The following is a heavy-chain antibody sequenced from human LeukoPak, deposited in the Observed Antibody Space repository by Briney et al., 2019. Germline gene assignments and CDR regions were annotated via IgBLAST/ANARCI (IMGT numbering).Heavy chain of an antibody. CDR1: GFSFRDFW. J-gene: IGHJ4*02. V-gene: IGHV3-7*01. Sequence: PGGSLRLSCAASGFSFRDFWMTWVRQAPGKGLEWVANINQGGSVKYYVDSVKGRFTISRDDAESSLYVQMNSLRDEDTAVYCARFRYSGWNLEYWGQGTLVSVSS. CDR3: ARFRYSGWNLEY. D-gene: IGHD5-12*01. CDR2: INQGGSVK.